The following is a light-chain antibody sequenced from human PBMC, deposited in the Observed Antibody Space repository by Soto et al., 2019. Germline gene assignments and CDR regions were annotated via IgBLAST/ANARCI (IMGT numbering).Light chain of an antibody. CDR1: TSDVGGYNY. J-gene: IGLJ1*01. Sequence: QSVLTQPASVSGSPGQSITISCTGTTSDVGGYNYVSWHQQHPGKAPKLMIYDVSNRPSGVSNRFSGSKSGNTASLTISGLQAEDEADYYCSSYTNSSTLGVFGTGTKVTVL. CDR3: SSYTNSSTLGV. CDR2: DVS. V-gene: IGLV2-14*01.